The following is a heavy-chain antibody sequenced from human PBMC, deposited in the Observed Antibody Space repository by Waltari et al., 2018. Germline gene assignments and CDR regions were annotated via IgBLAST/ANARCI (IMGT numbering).Heavy chain of an antibody. CDR2: IYYSGST. D-gene: IGHD3-3*01. CDR3: ARGSYYYDFWSGYYMDV. V-gene: IGHV4-39*07. CDR1: GGSISSSSYY. J-gene: IGHJ6*02. Sequence: QLQLQESGPGLVKPSEPLSPTCTVSGGSISSSSYYWGWLRQPPGKGLEWIGSIYYSGSTYYNPSLKSRVTISVDTSKNQFSLKLSSVTAADTAVYYCARGSYYYDFWSGYYMDVWGQGTTVTVSS.